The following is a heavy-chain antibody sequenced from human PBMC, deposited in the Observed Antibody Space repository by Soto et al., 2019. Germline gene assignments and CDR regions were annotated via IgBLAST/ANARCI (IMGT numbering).Heavy chain of an antibody. D-gene: IGHD4-17*01. Sequence: SETLSLTCTVSGGSISSYYWSWIRQPPGKGLGWIGYIYYSGSTNYNLSLKSRVTISVDTSKNQFSLKLSSVTAADTAVYYCARGPTVTINYYYYYMDVWGKGTTVTVSS. V-gene: IGHV4-59*01. CDR2: IYYSGST. CDR3: ARGPTVTINYYYYYMDV. CDR1: GGSISSYY. J-gene: IGHJ6*03.